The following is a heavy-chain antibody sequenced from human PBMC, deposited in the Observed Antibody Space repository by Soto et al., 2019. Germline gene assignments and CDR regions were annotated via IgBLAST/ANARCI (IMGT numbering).Heavy chain of an antibody. V-gene: IGHV4-31*11. CDR3: TLNHCAGGGCYDRDY. CDR1: DESVTSPGNY. D-gene: IGHD2-21*01. Sequence: SETLSLTCDVSDESVTSPGNYWNWIRQRPDTGLEWIGYISSGGSPFYNPSLKSRVSISLDTSKNVISLTLRSVTAADTALYYCTLNHCAGGGCYDRDYWGRGTRVTVSS. CDR2: ISSGGSP. J-gene: IGHJ1*01.